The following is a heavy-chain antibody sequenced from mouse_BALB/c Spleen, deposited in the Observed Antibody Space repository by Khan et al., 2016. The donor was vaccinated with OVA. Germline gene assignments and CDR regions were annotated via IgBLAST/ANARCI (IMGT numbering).Heavy chain of an antibody. CDR3: VRTPGYYGSSYFDD. Sequence: EVELVESGGGLVKPGGSLKLSCAASGFTFNNYAMSWVRQTPEKRLEWVATTSSGGSYTNYPASVTGRFTISRDYAKKILYLQMSRLRSEDTSMCYCVRTPGYYGSSYFDDWGQGSTLTVSS. V-gene: IGHV5-9-3*01. CDR2: TSSGGSYT. D-gene: IGHD1-1*01. J-gene: IGHJ2*01. CDR1: GFTFNNYA.